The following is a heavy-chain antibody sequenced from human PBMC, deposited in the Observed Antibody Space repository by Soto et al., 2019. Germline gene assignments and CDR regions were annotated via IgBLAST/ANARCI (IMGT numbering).Heavy chain of an antibody. Sequence: GSLRLSCAASGFTFSSYSMNWVRQAPGKGLEWVSYISSSSSTIYYADSVKGRFTISRDNAKNSLYLQMNSLRAEDTAVYYCARDVSWLPPAMGYFDYWGQGTLVTVSS. CDR3: ARDVSWLPPAMGYFDY. CDR2: ISSSSSTI. V-gene: IGHV3-48*01. J-gene: IGHJ4*02. CDR1: GFTFSSYS. D-gene: IGHD5-12*01.